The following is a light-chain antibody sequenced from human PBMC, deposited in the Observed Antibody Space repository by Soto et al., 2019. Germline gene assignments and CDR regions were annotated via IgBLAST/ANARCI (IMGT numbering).Light chain of an antibody. CDR1: QSVSNNY. V-gene: IGKV3-20*01. CDR2: GAS. J-gene: IGKJ1*01. CDR3: QQYGISGT. Sequence: EMVLTQSPGTLSLSPGEGATLSCRASQSVSNNYLAWYQQKPGQAPRLLIYGASNRATGIPDRFSGSGSGTDFTLTISRLEPEDFAVYYCQQYGISGTFGQGTKVDIK.